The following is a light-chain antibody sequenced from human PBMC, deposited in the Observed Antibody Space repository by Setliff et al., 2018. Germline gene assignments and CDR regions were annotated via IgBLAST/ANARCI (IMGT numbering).Light chain of an antibody. V-gene: IGLV2-14*01. CDR3: SSYTATGTVA. Sequence: QSALAQPASVSGSPGQSITISCTGTSNDVGGYNYVSWYQQYPNKAPELMIYDVNNRPSGLSNRFSGSKSGNTASLTISGLQAEDEADYYCSSYTATGTVALGGGTKVTVL. CDR1: SNDVGGYNY. J-gene: IGLJ2*01. CDR2: DVN.